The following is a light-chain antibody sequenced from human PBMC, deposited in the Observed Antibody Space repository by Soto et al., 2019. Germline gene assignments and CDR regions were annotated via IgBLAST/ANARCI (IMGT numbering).Light chain of an antibody. CDR3: LQDYNYPYT. CDR2: AAS. V-gene: IGKV1-6*01. J-gene: IGKJ5*01. Sequence: IQMTQSPSSLSASVGDRVTITCRASQGISSYLAWYQQKPGKAPKLLIYAASTLQSGVPSRFSGSGSGTDFTLTISSLQPEDFATYYCLQDYNYPYTFGQGTRLEIK. CDR1: QGISSY.